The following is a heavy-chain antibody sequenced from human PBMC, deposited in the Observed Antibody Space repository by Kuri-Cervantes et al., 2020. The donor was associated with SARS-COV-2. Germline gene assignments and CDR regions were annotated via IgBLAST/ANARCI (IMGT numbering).Heavy chain of an antibody. CDR3: ARDPTKWELNYFYYGLDV. CDR2: TSYLNGKA. J-gene: IGHJ6*02. CDR1: GYPFNSFG. V-gene: IGHV1-18*04. D-gene: IGHD1-26*01. Sequence: ASVKVSCKASGYPFNSFGITWVRQAPGQGLEWMGRTSYLNGKADYAQKIQGRVIMTRDTSTDTAYMELRNLRSDDSAVYYCARDPTKWELNYFYYGLDVWGQGTTVTVSS.